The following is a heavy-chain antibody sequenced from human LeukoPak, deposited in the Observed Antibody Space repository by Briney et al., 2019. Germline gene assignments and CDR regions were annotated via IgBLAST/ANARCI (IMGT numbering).Heavy chain of an antibody. D-gene: IGHD2-2*01. V-gene: IGHV3-7*01. Sequence: GGSLRLSCAASGFTFSSYWTSWVRQAPGKGLEWVANIKQDGSEKYYVDSVKGRFTISRDNAKNSLYLQMNSLRAEDTDVYYCARDRGYCSSTSCPENHQGLDYWGQGTLVTVSS. CDR2: IKQDGSEK. J-gene: IGHJ4*01. CDR3: ARDRGYCSSTSCPENHQGLDY. CDR1: GFTFSSYW.